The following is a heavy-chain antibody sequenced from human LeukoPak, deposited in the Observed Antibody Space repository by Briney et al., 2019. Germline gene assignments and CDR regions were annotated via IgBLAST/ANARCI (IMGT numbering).Heavy chain of an antibody. V-gene: IGHV3-23*01. CDR3: AEDGYCSSTSCYLDAFDI. CDR1: GFTFSSYA. J-gene: IGHJ3*02. CDR2: ISGSGGST. Sequence: PGGSLRLSCAASGFTFSSYAMSWVRQAPGKGLEWVSAISGSGGSTYYADSVKGRFTISRDNSKNTLYLQMNSLRAEDTAVYYCAEDGYCSSTSCYLDAFDIWGQGTMVTVSS. D-gene: IGHD2-2*03.